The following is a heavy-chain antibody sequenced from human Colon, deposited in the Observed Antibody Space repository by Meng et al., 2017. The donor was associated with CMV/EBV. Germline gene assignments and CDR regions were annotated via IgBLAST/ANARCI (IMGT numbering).Heavy chain of an antibody. D-gene: IGHD3-10*01. V-gene: IGHV4-4*07. Sequence: QMQLQESGPGLVKPSXTLSLTCTVPGGSISGYHWTWIRKSAEKGLEWIGRLRTSGTTDHNPSLRGRVTLSIDTSKNLFSLKLSSVTAADTAVYYCGRAGARGVPVDIWGQGMLVTVSS. CDR1: GGSISGYH. CDR3: GRAGARGVPVDI. J-gene: IGHJ4*02. CDR2: LRTSGTT.